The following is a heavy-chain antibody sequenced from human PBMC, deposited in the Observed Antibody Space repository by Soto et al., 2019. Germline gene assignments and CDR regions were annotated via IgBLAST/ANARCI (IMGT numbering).Heavy chain of an antibody. J-gene: IGHJ4*02. Sequence: XSVKVSCKASGYIFIKYYIHWVRQAPGQGLECMXIINHXGGSTNYAKKXXGRVTWAXXRPKSTVYMNLSSMRSNDTAVYYCARDLATADYWGQGTLVTVSS. D-gene: IGHD6-13*01. V-gene: IGHV1-46*01. CDR2: INHXGGST. CDR3: ARDLATADY. CDR1: GYIFIKYY.